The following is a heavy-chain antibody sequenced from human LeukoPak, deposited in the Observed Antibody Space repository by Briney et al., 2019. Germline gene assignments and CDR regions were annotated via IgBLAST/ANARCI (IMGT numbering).Heavy chain of an antibody. Sequence: PSETLSLTCTVSGGSISSSSYYWSWIRQPPGKGLEWIGEINHSGSTNYNPSLKSRVTISVDTSKNQFSLKLSSVTAADTAVYYCAREPPTTHLKDAFDIWGQGTMVTVSS. CDR1: GGSISSSSYY. J-gene: IGHJ3*02. V-gene: IGHV4-39*07. D-gene: IGHD4-17*01. CDR2: INHSGST. CDR3: AREPPTTHLKDAFDI.